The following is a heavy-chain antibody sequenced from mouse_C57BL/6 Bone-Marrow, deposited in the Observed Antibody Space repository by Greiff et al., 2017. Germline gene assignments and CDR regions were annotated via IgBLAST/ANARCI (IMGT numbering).Heavy chain of an antibody. J-gene: IGHJ1*03. D-gene: IGHD1-1*01. V-gene: IGHV5-16*01. CDR1: GFTFSDYY. Sequence: EVMLVESEGGLVQPGSSMKLSCTASGFTFSDYYMAWVRQVPEKGLEWVANINYDGSSTYYLDSLKSRFIISRDNAKNILYLQMSSLKSEDTATYYCARDAPYYGYLYFDVWGTGTTVTVSS. CDR3: ARDAPYYGYLYFDV. CDR2: INYDGSST.